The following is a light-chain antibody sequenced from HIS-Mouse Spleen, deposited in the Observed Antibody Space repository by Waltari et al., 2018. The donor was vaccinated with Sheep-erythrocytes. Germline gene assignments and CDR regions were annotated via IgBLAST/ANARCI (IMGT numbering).Light chain of an antibody. J-gene: IGLJ3*02. Sequence: QSALTQPRSVSGSPGQSVTISCTGTSSDVGGYKYVSWYQQYPGKAPKLMIYDVSKRPSGVSNRFSGSKSGNTASLTISGLQAEDEADYYCCSYAGSSTPWVFGGGTKLTVL. V-gene: IGLV2-11*01. CDR2: DVS. CDR1: SSDVGGYKY. CDR3: CSYAGSSTPWV.